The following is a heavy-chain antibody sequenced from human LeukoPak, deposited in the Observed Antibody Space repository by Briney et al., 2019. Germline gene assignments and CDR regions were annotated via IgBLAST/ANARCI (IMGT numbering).Heavy chain of an antibody. Sequence: GASVKVSCKASGYTFTAYYSHCVRQAPGQGLEWMGWINPNSGGTNYAQKFKGRVTMTRDTSIRTAYMELSRLRSDDTAVYYCARVRWGIVAAGTDITGFQPWGQGTLVTVSS. CDR2: INPNSGGT. J-gene: IGHJ1*01. V-gene: IGHV1-2*02. D-gene: IGHD6-13*01. CDR1: GYTFTAYY. CDR3: ARVRWGIVAAGTDITGFQP.